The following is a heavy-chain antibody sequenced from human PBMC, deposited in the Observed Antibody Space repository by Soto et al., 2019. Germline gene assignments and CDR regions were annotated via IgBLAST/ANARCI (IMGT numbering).Heavy chain of an antibody. CDR1: GFTFSDHY. CDR3: ASGYCSGGSCYSSPGNY. J-gene: IGHJ4*02. D-gene: IGHD2-15*01. Sequence: EVQLVESGGGLVQPGGSLRLSCADSGFTFSDHYMDWVRQAPGKGLEWVGRIRNKANSYTTYYAASVKGRFTISRDDSKNSLYLQMNSLKTEDTALYYCASGYCSGGSCYSSPGNYWGQGTLVTVSS. CDR2: IRNKANSYTT. V-gene: IGHV3-72*01.